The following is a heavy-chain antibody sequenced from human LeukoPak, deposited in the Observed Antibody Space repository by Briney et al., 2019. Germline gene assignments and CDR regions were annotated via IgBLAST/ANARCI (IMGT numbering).Heavy chain of an antibody. D-gene: IGHD3-22*01. CDR3: ARDSSGYFDY. CDR2: IYYSGST. CDR1: GGSISSSSYY. J-gene: IGHJ4*02. Sequence: SETLSLTCTVSGGSISSSSYYWGWIRQPPGKGLEWIGSIYYSGSTYYNPSLKSRVTISVDTSKNQFSLKLSSVTAADTAVYYCARDSSGYFDYWGQGTLVTVSS. V-gene: IGHV4-39*07.